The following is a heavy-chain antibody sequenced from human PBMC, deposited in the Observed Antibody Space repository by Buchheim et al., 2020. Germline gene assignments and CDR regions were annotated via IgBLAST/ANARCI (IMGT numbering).Heavy chain of an antibody. D-gene: IGHD2-15*01. J-gene: IGHJ4*01. CDR1: GFTLSSYS. CDR3: AKRGGSTYYFDY. V-gene: IGHV3-23*01. CDR2: MSGSGGGT. Sequence: EVQLLESGGGLVQPGGSLRLSCAASGFTLSSYSMSWVRQAPGQGLEWVSSMSGSGGGTYYADSLKGRLAISRDSSKNKLYLQMNSLRADDTAVYYCAKRGGSTYYFDYWGHGNL.